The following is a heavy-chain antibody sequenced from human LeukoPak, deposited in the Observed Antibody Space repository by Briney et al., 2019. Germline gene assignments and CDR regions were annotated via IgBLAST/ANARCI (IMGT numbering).Heavy chain of an antibody. CDR1: GYTFTGYY. CDR2: INPNSGGT. J-gene: IGHJ4*02. D-gene: IGHD3-10*01. Sequence: EASVKVSCKASGYTFTGYYMHWVRQAPGQGLEWMGWINPNSGGTNYAQKFQGRVTMTRDTSISTAYMELSRLRSDDTAMYYCARYYIEGRCFDYWGQGTLVTVSS. CDR3: ARYYIEGRCFDY. V-gene: IGHV1-2*02.